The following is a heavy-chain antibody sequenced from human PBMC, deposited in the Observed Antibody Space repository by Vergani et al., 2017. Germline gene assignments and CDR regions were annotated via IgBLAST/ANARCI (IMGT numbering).Heavy chain of an antibody. CDR1: GFTFSSYG. Sequence: QVQLVESGGGVVQPGRSLRLSCAASGFTFSSYGMHWVRQAPGKGLEWVAVISYDGSNKYYADSVKGRFTISRDNSKNTLYLQMNSLRAEDTAVYYCAKDIWTDSYYYDSSGYYLESVHWGQGTLVTVSS. CDR3: AKDIWTDSYYYDSSGYYLESVH. CDR2: ISYDGSNK. J-gene: IGHJ4*02. D-gene: IGHD3-22*01. V-gene: IGHV3-30*18.